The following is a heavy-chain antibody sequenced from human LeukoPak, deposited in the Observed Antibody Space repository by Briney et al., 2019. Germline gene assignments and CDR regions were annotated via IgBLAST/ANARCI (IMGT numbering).Heavy chain of an antibody. CDR3: ANFERTVAGPYNWFDP. CDR2: IKQDGSEK. V-gene: IGHV3-7*03. J-gene: IGHJ5*02. Sequence: PGGSLRLSCAASGFTFSSYWMSWVRQAPGKGLEWVANIKQDGSEKYYVDSVKGRFTISRDNAKNSLYLQMHSLRAEDTAIYYCANFERTVAGPYNWFDPWGQGTLVTVSS. CDR1: GFTFSSYW. D-gene: IGHD6-19*01.